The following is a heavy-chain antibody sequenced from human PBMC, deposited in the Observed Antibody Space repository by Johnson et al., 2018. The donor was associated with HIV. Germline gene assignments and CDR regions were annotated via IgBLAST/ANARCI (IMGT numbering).Heavy chain of an antibody. CDR1: GFTFDDYG. CDR2: IYSGGST. J-gene: IGHJ3*02. D-gene: IGHD3-16*01. Sequence: VQLVESGGGVVRPGGSLRLSCAASGFTFDDYGMSWVRQAPGKGLEWVSVIYSGGSTYDADSVKGRFTISRDNSKNMLYLQMNSLRAEDTAVYYCARAGDYDAFDIWGQGTMVTVSS. CDR3: ARAGDYDAFDI. V-gene: IGHV3-66*01.